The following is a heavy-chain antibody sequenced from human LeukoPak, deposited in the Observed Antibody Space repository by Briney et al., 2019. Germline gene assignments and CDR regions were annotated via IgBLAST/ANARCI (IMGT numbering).Heavy chain of an antibody. J-gene: IGHJ3*02. CDR3: ARDVSSSWADAFDI. CDR1: GFTFSSYS. V-gene: IGHV3-21*01. D-gene: IGHD6-13*01. Sequence: RGSLRLSCAASGFTFSSYSMNWVRQAPGKGLEWVSSISSSSSYIYYADSVKGRFTISRDNAKNSLYLQMNSLRAEDTAVCYCARDVSSSWADAFDIWGQGTMVTVSS. CDR2: ISSSSSYI.